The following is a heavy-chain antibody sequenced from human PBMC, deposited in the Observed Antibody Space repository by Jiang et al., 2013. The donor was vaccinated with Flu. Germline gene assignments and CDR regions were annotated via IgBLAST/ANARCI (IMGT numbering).Heavy chain of an antibody. Sequence: TQTLTLTCTFSGFSLSTSGMRVSWIRQPPGKALEWLARIDWDDDKFYSTSLKTRLTISKDTSKNQVVLTMTNMDPVDTATYYCARQHIVVEGAFDIWGQGTMVTVSS. CDR1: GFSLSTSGMR. CDR2: IDWDDDK. J-gene: IGHJ3*02. CDR3: ARQHIVVEGAFDI. V-gene: IGHV2-70*04. D-gene: IGHD2-21*01.